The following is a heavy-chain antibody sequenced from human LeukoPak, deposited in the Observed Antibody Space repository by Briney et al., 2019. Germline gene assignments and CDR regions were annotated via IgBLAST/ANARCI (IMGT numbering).Heavy chain of an antibody. CDR3: ARGGSMIVDAAFDY. Sequence: SVTVSCTASGGTFSIYAISWVRQAPGQGLEWMGGIIPIFGTANYAQKFQGRVTITADESTSTAYMELSSLRSEDTAVYYCARGGSMIVDAAFDYWGQGTLVTVSS. D-gene: IGHD3-22*01. J-gene: IGHJ4*02. CDR2: IIPIFGTA. CDR1: GGTFSIYA. V-gene: IGHV1-69*13.